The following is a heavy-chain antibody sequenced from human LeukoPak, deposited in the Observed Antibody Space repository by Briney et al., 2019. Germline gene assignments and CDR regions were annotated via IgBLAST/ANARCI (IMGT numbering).Heavy chain of an antibody. D-gene: IGHD1-26*01. CDR3: ARSSVGARTRIDY. Sequence: GASVKVSCKASGYTFTSYDINWVRQATGQGLEWMGWMNPNSGNTGYAQKLQGRVTMTRGTSINTAYMELNSLTSEDTAVYYCARSSVGARTRIDYWGQGTLVTVSS. J-gene: IGHJ4*02. V-gene: IGHV1-8*01. CDR1: GYTFTSYD. CDR2: MNPNSGNT.